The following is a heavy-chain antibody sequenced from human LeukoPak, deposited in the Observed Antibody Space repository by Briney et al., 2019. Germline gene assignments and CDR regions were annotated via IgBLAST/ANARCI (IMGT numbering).Heavy chain of an antibody. CDR1: GYSISSVYY. V-gene: IGHV4-38-2*01. CDR2: IYHSGST. CDR3: ASLTGDWYFDL. J-gene: IGHJ2*01. Sequence: SETLSRTCAVSGYSISSVYYWGWIRQPPGKGLERVGSIYHSGSTSYNPSLNSRVTISIYTSKNKFSLKLSYVSAADTAVYYCASLTGDWYFDLWGRGTLVTVSS. D-gene: IGHD7-27*01.